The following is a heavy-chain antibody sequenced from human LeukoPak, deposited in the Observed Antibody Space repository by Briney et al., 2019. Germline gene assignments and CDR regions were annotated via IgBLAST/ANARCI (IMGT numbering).Heavy chain of an antibody. CDR1: GFTVSSSY. D-gene: IGHD3-16*01. J-gene: IGHJ4*03. Sequence: GGSLSLSCAASGFTVSSSYMTWVRQAPGKGLEWVSTTYSGGNTYYGGSVEGRFTVSRHSSRNTLYLQMNSLRFEDTAVYYCARDRVDDYVWGTYRRSDYWGDGNPVAVSS. V-gene: IGHV3-53*04. CDR2: TYSGGNT. CDR3: ARDRVDDYVWGTYRRSDY.